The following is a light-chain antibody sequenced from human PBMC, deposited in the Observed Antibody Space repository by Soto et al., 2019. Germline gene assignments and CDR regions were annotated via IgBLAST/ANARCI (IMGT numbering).Light chain of an antibody. CDR1: QSVSSN. Sequence: EIVMTQSPATLSVSPGEGATLSCRASQSVSSNLAWYQQKPGQAPRLLIYSASSRATGVPTRFSGSGSGADYTLTISRLEPEDSAVYYCQQYGYSFWTFGQGTKVDIK. J-gene: IGKJ1*01. V-gene: IGKV3D-15*01. CDR2: SAS. CDR3: QQYGYSFWT.